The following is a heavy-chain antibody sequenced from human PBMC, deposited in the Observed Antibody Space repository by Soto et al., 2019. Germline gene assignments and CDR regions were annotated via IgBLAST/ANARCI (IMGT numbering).Heavy chain of an antibody. CDR1: GFTFSSYG. CDR3: AKVLGITMMLDY. J-gene: IGHJ4*02. D-gene: IGHD3-22*01. V-gene: IGHV3-30*18. CDR2: ISYDGSNK. Sequence: GGSLRLSCAASGFTFSSYGMHWVRQAPGKGLEWVAVISYDGSNKYYADSVKGRFTISRDNSKNTLYLQMNSLRAEDTAVYYCAKVLGITMMLDYWGQGTLVTVSS.